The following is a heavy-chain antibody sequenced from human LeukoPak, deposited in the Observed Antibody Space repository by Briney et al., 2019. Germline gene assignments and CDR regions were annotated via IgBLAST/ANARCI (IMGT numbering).Heavy chain of an antibody. V-gene: IGHV4-38-2*02. Sequence: PSETLSLTCTVSGYSINRGYYWGWIRQPPGKGLEWIGNIYHSGSTYYNPSLKSRVTISVDTSNNQFSLKLSSVTAADTAVYYCARFPSGSYYNDNYYYMDVWGKGTTVTVSS. D-gene: IGHD3-10*01. CDR1: GYSINRGYY. CDR2: IYHSGST. CDR3: ARFPSGSYYNDNYYYMDV. J-gene: IGHJ6*03.